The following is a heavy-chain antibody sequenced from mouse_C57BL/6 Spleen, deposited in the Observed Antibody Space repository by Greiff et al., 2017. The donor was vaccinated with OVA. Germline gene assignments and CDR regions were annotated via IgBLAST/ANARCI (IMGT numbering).Heavy chain of an antibody. V-gene: IGHV1-69*01. CDR3: ARSDGYYFDY. CDR2: IDPSDSYT. CDR1: GYTFTSYW. Sequence: QVQLQQPGAELVMPWASVKLSCKASGYTFTSYWMHWVKQRPGQGLEWIGEIDPSDSYTNYNQKFKGKSTLTVDKSSSTAYMQLSSLTSEDSAVYYCARSDGYYFDYWGQGTTLTVSS. J-gene: IGHJ2*01. D-gene: IGHD2-3*01.